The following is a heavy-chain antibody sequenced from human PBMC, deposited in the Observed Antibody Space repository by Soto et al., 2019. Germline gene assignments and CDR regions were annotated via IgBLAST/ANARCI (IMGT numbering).Heavy chain of an antibody. J-gene: IGHJ4*02. CDR1: GYTFTCYY. D-gene: IGHD3-22*01. Sequence: XSVKVSYNASGYTFTCYYMHLVRQAPGQGLECMGWINPNSGGTNYAQKFQGRVTMTRDTSISTAYMELSRLRSDDTAVYYCASITYDSSGYYRDRGFDDWGQGTLVTVSS. CDR2: INPNSGGT. CDR3: ASITYDSSGYYRDRGFDD. V-gene: IGHV1-2*02.